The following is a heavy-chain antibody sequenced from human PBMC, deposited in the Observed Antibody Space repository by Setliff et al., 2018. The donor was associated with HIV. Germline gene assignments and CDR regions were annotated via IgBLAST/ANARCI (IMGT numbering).Heavy chain of an antibody. J-gene: IGHJ6*02. V-gene: IGHV4-59*12. D-gene: IGHD3-10*01. Sequence: SETLSLTCTVSGGSISSYYWSWIRQPPGKGLEWIGYIYYSGSTNYKPSLKSRVTMSIDTSKNQFSLKLSSVTAADTAVYYCAGFGELLDYYYGMDVWGQGTTVTV. CDR2: IYYSGST. CDR1: GGSISSYY. CDR3: AGFGELLDYYYGMDV.